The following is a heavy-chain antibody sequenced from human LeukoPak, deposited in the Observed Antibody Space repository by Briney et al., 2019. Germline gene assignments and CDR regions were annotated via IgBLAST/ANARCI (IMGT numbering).Heavy chain of an antibody. Sequence: SETLSLTCAVYGGSFSGYYWSWIRQPPGKGLEWIGYIYYSGSTNYNPSLKSRVTISVDTSKNQFSLKLSSVTAADTAVYYCARVPPPYYYDSSGYYSRIWFDPWGQGTLVTVSS. V-gene: IGHV4-59*01. D-gene: IGHD3-22*01. CDR3: ARVPPPYYYDSSGYYSRIWFDP. CDR1: GGSFSGYY. CDR2: IYYSGST. J-gene: IGHJ5*02.